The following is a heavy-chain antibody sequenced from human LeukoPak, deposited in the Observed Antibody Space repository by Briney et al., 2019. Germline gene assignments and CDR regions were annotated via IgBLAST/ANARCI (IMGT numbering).Heavy chain of an antibody. V-gene: IGHV4-59*11. J-gene: IGHJ3*02. D-gene: IGHD3-22*01. CDR1: GGSISSHY. Sequence: PSETLSLTCTVSGGSISSHYWSWIRQPPGKGLEWIGYIYYGGSTNYNPSLKSRVTISVDTSKNQFSLKLSSVTAADTAVYYCARELTYYYDSSGYYPDAFDIWGQGTMVTVSS. CDR2: IYYGGST. CDR3: ARELTYYYDSSGYYPDAFDI.